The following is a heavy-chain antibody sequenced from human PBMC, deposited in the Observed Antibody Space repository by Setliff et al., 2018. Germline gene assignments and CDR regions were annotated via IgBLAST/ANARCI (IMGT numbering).Heavy chain of an antibody. V-gene: IGHV1-18*01. D-gene: IGHD5-18*01. CDR1: GYTFTSYG. CDR3: ARVRAGYFYFDY. Sequence: ASVKVSCKASGYTFTSYGISWVRQAPGQGLEWMGWISAYNGNTDYAQKLQGRVTMTTDTSTSTAYMELRSLRSDDTAVYYCARVRAGYFYFDYWGQGTLVTVSS. CDR2: ISAYNGNT. J-gene: IGHJ4*02.